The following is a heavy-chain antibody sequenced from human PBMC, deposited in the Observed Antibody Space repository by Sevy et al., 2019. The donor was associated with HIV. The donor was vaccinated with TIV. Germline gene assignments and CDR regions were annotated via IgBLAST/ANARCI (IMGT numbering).Heavy chain of an antibody. CDR3: ARDKSVQVIFGVVRYNYGMDV. D-gene: IGHD3-3*01. J-gene: IGHJ6*02. V-gene: IGHV1-18*01. CDR2: INTYNGNT. CDR1: GYTLSSYG. Sequence: ASVTVSCKASGYTLSSYGISWVRQAPGQGLAWMGWINTYNGNTKYVQKLQGRITMTTDTATSTAYMEVRSLRSDDTAVYYCARDKSVQVIFGVVRYNYGMDVWGQGTTVTVSS.